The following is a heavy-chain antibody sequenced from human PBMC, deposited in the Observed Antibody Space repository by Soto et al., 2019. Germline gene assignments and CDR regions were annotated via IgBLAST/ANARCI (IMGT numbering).Heavy chain of an antibody. CDR1: GFNFGASW. CDR2: IKQDGSEK. V-gene: IGHV3-7*01. J-gene: IGHJ4*02. CDR3: ARDPFCGAIDY. Sequence: EVQLMESGGGLVQPGGSLRLSCAASGFNFGASWMAWVRQAPGKGLEWVADIKQDGSEKNYVDSVKGRVTISRDDAKNSLYLQMNSLRAEDTAVYYCARDPFCGAIDYWGLGTLVPVSS. D-gene: IGHD1-26*01.